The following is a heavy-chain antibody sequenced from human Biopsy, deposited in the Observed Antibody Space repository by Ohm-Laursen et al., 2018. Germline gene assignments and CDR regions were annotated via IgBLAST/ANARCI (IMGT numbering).Heavy chain of an antibody. D-gene: IGHD2-8*01. J-gene: IGHJ4*02. V-gene: IGHV1-69*10. Sequence: SVKVSCKASAGTFSNYAISWVRQAPGEGLEWMGGIIAVSGLVNYAPKFQGRVSITADTSISTAYLALGSLRSADTAIYYCARDPLNGHKHFDYWGQGSLVTVSS. CDR3: ARDPLNGHKHFDY. CDR2: IIAVSGLV. CDR1: AGTFSNYA.